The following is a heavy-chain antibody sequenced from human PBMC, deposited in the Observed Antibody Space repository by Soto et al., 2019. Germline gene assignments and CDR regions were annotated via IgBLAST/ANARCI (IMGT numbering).Heavy chain of an antibody. J-gene: IGHJ5*02. Sequence: ASVKVSCKASGYTFTSYGISWVRQAPGQGLEWMGWISAYNGNTNYAQKLQGRVTMTTDTSTSTAYMELRSLRSDDTAVYYCARALALAYYYDSSGYLNRFDPWGQGTLVTVSS. V-gene: IGHV1-18*04. CDR3: ARALALAYYYDSSGYLNRFDP. D-gene: IGHD3-22*01. CDR1: GYTFTSYG. CDR2: ISAYNGNT.